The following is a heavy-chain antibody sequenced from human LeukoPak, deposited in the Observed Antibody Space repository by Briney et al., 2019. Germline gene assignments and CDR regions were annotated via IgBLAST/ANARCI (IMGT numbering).Heavy chain of an antibody. CDR2: FDPEDGET. CDR1: GYTLTELS. D-gene: IGHD3-22*01. V-gene: IGHV1-24*01. CDR3: ATCYYDSSGSLDY. Sequence: GASVKVSCKVSGYTLTELSMHWVRQAPGKGLEWMGGFDPEDGETIYAQKFQGRVTMTEDTPTDTAYMELSSLRSEDTAVYYCATCYYDSSGSLDYWGQGTLVTVSS. J-gene: IGHJ4*02.